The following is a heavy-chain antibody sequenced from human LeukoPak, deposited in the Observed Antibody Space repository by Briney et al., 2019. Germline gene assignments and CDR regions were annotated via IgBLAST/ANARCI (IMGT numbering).Heavy chain of an antibody. D-gene: IGHD2-8*02. J-gene: IGHJ2*01. V-gene: IGHV4-39*01. CDR3: ARQSCTDTRCTVFRWYFDF. CDR1: GDSISSNRYY. CDR2: FYYRGSP. Sequence: SETLSLTCTVSGDSISSNRYYWGWLRQPPGQVLEWIGSFYYRGSPYYNPSLKSRVTISVDTSKNQFSLRLSSVTAADTAIYYCARQSCTDTRCTVFRWYFDFWGRGTLVTVSS.